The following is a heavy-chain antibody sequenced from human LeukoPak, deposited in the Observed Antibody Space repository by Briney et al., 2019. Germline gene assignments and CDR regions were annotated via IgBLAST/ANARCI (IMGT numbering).Heavy chain of an antibody. J-gene: IGHJ4*02. D-gene: IGHD3-9*01. CDR2: ISGTGDST. CDR1: GFSFSTYA. CDR3: AKRPGYDILTGPAGY. V-gene: IGHV3-23*01. Sequence: GGSLRLSCVGSGFSFSTYAMSWVRQAPGKGLEWVSAISGTGDSTYYIDAVKGRFTISRDNSKNTLYLQMNSLRAEDTAVYYCAKRPGYDILTGPAGYWGQGTLVTVSS.